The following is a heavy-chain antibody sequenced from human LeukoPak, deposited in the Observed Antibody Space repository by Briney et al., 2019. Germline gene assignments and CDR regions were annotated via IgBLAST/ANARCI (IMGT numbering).Heavy chain of an antibody. J-gene: IGHJ6*02. V-gene: IGHV3-53*01. CDR3: AREGRDGYNFDGMDV. CDR1: GFTVSSNY. D-gene: IGHD5-24*01. CDR2: IYSGGST. Sequence: GGSLRLSCAASGFTVSSNYMSWVRQAPGKGLEWVSVIYSGGSTYYADSVKGRFTISRDNSKNTLYLQMNSLRAEDTAVYYCAREGRDGYNFDGMDVWGQGTTVTVPS.